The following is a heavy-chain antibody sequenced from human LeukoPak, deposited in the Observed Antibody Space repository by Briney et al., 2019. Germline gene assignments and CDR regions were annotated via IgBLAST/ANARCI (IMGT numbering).Heavy chain of an antibody. CDR3: ARTTGPYGSGWPFLDY. J-gene: IGHJ4*02. CDR1: GFTVSSNY. V-gene: IGHV3-66*01. CDR2: IYSGVAT. Sequence: PGGSLRLSYAASGFTVSSNYMSWVRQAPGKGLEWVSFIYSGVATHYADSVKGRFTISRDNSKNTVYLQMNSPRVEDTAVYYCARTTGPYGSGWPFLDYWGQGTLVTVSS. D-gene: IGHD6-19*01.